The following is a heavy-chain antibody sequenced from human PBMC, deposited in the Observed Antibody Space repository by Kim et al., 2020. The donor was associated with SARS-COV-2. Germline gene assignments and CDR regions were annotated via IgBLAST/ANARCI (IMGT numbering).Heavy chain of an antibody. D-gene: IGHD5-12*01. CDR1: GGSISSSSYY. CDR2: IYYSGST. CDR3: ARDSYSGYDSRLRYFDY. Sequence: SETLSLTCTVSGGSISSSSYYWGWIRQPPGKGLEWIGSIYYSGSTYYNPSLKSRVTISVDTSKNQFSLKLSSVTAADTAVYYCARDSYSGYDSRLRYFDYWGQGTLVTVSS. J-gene: IGHJ4*02. V-gene: IGHV4-39*02.